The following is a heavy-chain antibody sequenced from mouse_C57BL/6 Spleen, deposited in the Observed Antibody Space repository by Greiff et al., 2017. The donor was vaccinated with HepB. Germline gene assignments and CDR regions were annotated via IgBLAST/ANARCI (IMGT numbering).Heavy chain of an antibody. V-gene: IGHV5-16*01. D-gene: IGHD3-1*01. CDR3: AREGLDAMDY. CDR1: GFTFSDYY. CDR2: INYDGSST. Sequence: EVKLVESEGGLVQPGSSMKLSCTASGFTFSDYYMAWVRQVPEKGLEWVANINYDGSSTYYLDSLKSRFIISRDNAKNILYLQMSSLKSEDTATYYCAREGLDAMDYWGRGTSVTVSS. J-gene: IGHJ4*01.